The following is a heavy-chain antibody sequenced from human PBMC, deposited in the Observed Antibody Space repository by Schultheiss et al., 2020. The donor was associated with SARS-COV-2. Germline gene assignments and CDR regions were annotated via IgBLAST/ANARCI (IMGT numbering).Heavy chain of an antibody. CDR3: ARDAGGSYGPYFDS. V-gene: IGHV4-59*01. D-gene: IGHD1-26*01. CDR1: GGSFSGYY. J-gene: IGHJ4*02. CDR2: IDFRGRS. Sequence: SETLSLTCAVYGGSFSGYYWSWIRQAPGKGLEWIGYIDFRGRSDYNPSLKSRVALSLDTSKNQFSLTLNSVTAADTAFYYCARDAGGSYGPYFDSWGQGTLVTVSS.